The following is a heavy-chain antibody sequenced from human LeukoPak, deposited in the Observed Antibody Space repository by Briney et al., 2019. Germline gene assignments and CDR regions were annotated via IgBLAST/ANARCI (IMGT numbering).Heavy chain of an antibody. J-gene: IGHJ6*04. V-gene: IGHV3-30*18. CDR2: ISYDGSSK. CDR3: ANDPAVALNYYYGMDV. CDR1: GFTFSSYG. Sequence: GGSLRLSCAASGFTFSSYGMHWVRQAPGKGLEWVAVISYDGSSKYYADSVKGRFTISRDNSKNTLYLQMNSLRAEDTAVYYCANDPAVALNYYYGMDVRGKGTTVTVSS. D-gene: IGHD6-19*01.